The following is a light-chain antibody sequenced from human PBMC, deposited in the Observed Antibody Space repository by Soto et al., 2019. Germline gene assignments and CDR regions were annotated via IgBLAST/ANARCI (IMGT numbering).Light chain of an antibody. Sequence: IVRAQSPDSLPVSLGEMATINCKSIQSVLYSASNKNYLAWYQQKPGHPPKLLIYWASTRESVVPDRFSGSGSGTDFSRTITRLQAEDVEVSDCQQYYATPYNFGQGTTLAIK. J-gene: IGKJ2*01. V-gene: IGKV4-1*01. CDR1: QSVLYSASNKNY. CDR2: WAS. CDR3: QQYYATPYN.